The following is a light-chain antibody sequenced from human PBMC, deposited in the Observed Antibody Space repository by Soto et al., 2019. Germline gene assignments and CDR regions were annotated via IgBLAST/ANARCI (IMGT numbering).Light chain of an antibody. CDR1: QTISSW. Sequence: DIQMTQSPSTLSGSVGDRVTITCRASQTISSWLAWYQQKPGKAPKLLIYKASTLKSGVPPRFSGSGSGTEFTLTISSLQPEDFATYYCLQDYNYPLTFGGGTKVDIK. V-gene: IGKV1-5*03. CDR2: KAS. CDR3: LQDYNYPLT. J-gene: IGKJ4*01.